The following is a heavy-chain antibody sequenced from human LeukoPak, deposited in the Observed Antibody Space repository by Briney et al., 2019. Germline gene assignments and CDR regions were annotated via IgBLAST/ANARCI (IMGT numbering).Heavy chain of an antibody. Sequence: PGGSLRPSCAASGFTFSSYWMHWVRQAPGKGLVWVSRINSDGSSTSYADSVKGRFTISRDNAKNTLYLQMNSLRAEDTAVYYCAREVTTGTLYGDYNWFDPWGQGTLVTVSS. CDR3: AREVTTGTLYGDYNWFDP. D-gene: IGHD4-17*01. J-gene: IGHJ5*02. CDR1: GFTFSSYW. CDR2: INSDGSST. V-gene: IGHV3-74*01.